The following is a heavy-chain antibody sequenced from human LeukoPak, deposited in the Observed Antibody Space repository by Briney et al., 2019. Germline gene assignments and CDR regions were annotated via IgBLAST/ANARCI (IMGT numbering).Heavy chain of an antibody. CDR3: ARVHGDYWYFDL. D-gene: IGHD4-17*01. CDR2: IYYSGST. J-gene: IGHJ2*01. CDR1: GGSISSYY. Sequence: SETLSLTCTVSGGSISSYYWSWIRQPPGKGLEWIGYIYYSGSTNYNPSLKSRVTISVDTSMNQFSLKLSSVTAADTAVYYCARVHGDYWYFDLWGRGTLVTVSS. V-gene: IGHV4-59*01.